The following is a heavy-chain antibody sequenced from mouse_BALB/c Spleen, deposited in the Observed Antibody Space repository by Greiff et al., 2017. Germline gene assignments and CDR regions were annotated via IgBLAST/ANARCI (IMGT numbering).Heavy chain of an antibody. D-gene: IGHD1-2*01. Sequence: VQVVESGAELVRPGTSVKVSCKASGYAFTNYLIEWVKQRPGQGLEWIGVINPGSGGTNYNEKFKGKATLTADKSSSTAYMQLSSLTSDDSAVYFCARAPTALYAMDYWGQGTSVTVSS. V-gene: IGHV1-54*01. CDR1: GYAFTNYL. J-gene: IGHJ4*01. CDR2: INPGSGGT. CDR3: ARAPTALYAMDY.